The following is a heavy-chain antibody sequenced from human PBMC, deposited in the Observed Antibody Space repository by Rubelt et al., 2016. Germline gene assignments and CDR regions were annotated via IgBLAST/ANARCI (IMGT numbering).Heavy chain of an antibody. CDR3: ARGPYGSGSYYNARERFY. CDR1: GFTFSSYW. J-gene: IGHJ4*02. CDR2: INSDGSST. D-gene: IGHD3-10*01. Sequence: SGFTFSSYWMHWVRQAPGKGLVWVSRINSDGSSTSYADSVKGRFTISRDNAKNTLYLQMNSLRAEDTAVYYCARGPYGSGSYYNARERFYWGQGTLVTVSS. V-gene: IGHV3-74*01.